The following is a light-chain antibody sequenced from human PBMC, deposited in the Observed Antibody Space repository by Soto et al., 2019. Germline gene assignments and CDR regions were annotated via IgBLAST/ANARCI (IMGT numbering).Light chain of an antibody. CDR1: QSISSY. V-gene: IGKV1-39*01. Sequence: DIQMTQSPSSLSASVGDRVTITCRASQSISSYLNWYQQKPGKAPKILIYAASSLQSGVPSRFSGSGSGTDFTLTIRSLQPEDFATYYCQQSYSTSPYTFGQGTKLEIK. J-gene: IGKJ2*01. CDR3: QQSYSTSPYT. CDR2: AAS.